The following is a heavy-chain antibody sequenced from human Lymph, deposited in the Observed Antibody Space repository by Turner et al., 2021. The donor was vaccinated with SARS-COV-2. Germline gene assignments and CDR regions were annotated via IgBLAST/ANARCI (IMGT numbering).Heavy chain of an antibody. J-gene: IGHJ4*02. CDR2: INYSGGT. V-gene: IGHV4-39*02. CDR1: GGSINSSSYN. CDR3: ERGAPKGCYVPVFDY. Sequence: QLQLQESGPGLVNPSETLSRTFTASGGSINSSSYNWGWLRQPPGKGLEWIWTINYSGGTNYNPALKKGVTISAGKSKNHFSLKLSSRTTADTTVFYCERGAPKGCYVPVFDYWGQGTLVTVSS. D-gene: IGHD2-15*01.